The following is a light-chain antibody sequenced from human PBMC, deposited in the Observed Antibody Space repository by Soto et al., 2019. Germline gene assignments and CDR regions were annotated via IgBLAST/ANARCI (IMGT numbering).Light chain of an antibody. Sequence: EIVMTQSPATLSVSPGERATLSCRASQSVSSNLAWYQQKPGQAPRLLIYGASTRATGIPARFSGSGSGTEFTLTISSQQSEDFAVYYCQQYNNWRRTFGQGTKVEIK. CDR3: QQYNNWRRT. V-gene: IGKV3-15*01. CDR2: GAS. J-gene: IGKJ1*01. CDR1: QSVSSN.